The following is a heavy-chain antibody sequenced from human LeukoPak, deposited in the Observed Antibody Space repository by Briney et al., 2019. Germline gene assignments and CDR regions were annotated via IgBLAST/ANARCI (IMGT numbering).Heavy chain of an antibody. J-gene: IGHJ4*02. CDR3: AKGHVITSNLDY. Sequence: GGSLRLSCAASGFTFSSFAMSWVRQAPGEGLEWVSAMSGSGGMTYSADSVKGRFTISRDNAKDTLYLEMNSVRAEDTALYYCAKGHVITSNLDYWGQGTLVTVSS. CDR1: GFTFSSFA. V-gene: IGHV3-23*01. D-gene: IGHD3-22*01. CDR2: MSGSGGMT.